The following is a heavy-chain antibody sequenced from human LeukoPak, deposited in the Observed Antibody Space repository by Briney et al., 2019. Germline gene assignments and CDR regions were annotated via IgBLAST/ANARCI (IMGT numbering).Heavy chain of an antibody. Sequence: GGSLRLSCAASGYTFRDYSVNWVRQVPGKGLEWVSSISSTSSYIYYAGSVKGRFTISRDNAKNSLYLQMNSLRAEDTAVYYCAGACTSCYADYYYMDVWGKGTTVTVSS. D-gene: IGHD2-2*01. CDR1: GYTFRDYS. V-gene: IGHV3-21*01. CDR2: ISSTSSYI. CDR3: AGACTSCYADYYYMDV. J-gene: IGHJ6*03.